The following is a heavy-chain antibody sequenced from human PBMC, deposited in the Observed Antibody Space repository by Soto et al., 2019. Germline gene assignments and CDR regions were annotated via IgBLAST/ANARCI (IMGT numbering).Heavy chain of an antibody. CDR1: GFPFSSYW. D-gene: IGHD3-22*01. CDR3: ATAGYYDSSGFTFDY. CDR2: IGSDGRPT. J-gene: IGHJ4*02. Sequence: GGSLRLSCVASGFPFSSYWMHWIRQVPGKGLMWVSQIGSDGRPTTYADSVKGRFTISRDNARNTLYLQMNSLRADDTAMYYCATAGYYDSSGFTFDYWGQGTLVTVSS. V-gene: IGHV3-74*03.